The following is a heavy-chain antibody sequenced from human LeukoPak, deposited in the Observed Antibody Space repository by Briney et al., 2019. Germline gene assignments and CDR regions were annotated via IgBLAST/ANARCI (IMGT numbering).Heavy chain of an antibody. V-gene: IGHV3-21*04. CDR1: GFTFSSYS. CDR3: ANRNYDNPGYFDY. CDR2: ISSSSSYI. Sequence: KAGGSLRLSCAASGFTFSSYSMNWVRQAPGKGLEWVSSISSSSSYIYYADSVKGRFTISRDNAKNSLYLQMNSLRVEDTAVYYCANRNYDNPGYFDYWGQGTLVTVSS. J-gene: IGHJ4*02. D-gene: IGHD3-3*01.